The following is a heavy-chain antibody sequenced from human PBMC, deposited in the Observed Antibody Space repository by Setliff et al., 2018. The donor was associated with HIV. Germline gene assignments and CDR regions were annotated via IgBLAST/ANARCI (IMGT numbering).Heavy chain of an antibody. D-gene: IGHD3-3*01. CDR3: ARPWGGLVQTANYFDS. CDR2: IIPIFGTT. J-gene: IGHJ4*02. V-gene: IGHV1-69*13. CDR1: GYTFTGYF. Sequence: SVKVSCKASGYTFTGYFIHWVRRAPGQGLEWMGGIIPIFGTTKYAQRFQGRVTISADESTRTANMELSSLTVEDTAVYFCARPWGGLVQTANYFDSWGQGTLVTVSS.